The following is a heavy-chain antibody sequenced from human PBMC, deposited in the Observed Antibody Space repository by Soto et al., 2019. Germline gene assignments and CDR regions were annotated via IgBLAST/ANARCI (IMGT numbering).Heavy chain of an antibody. CDR3: SKKWQPPYYYYSLDV. CDR2: ISGYNGDT. V-gene: IGHV1-18*01. CDR1: GYTFTRYG. J-gene: IGHJ6*02. Sequence: QGHLVQSGAEVKKPGTSVKVSCKASGYTFTRYGISWVRQAPGQGLEWMGWISGYNGDTNYAQNLQGRVTMTIDTSTSTAYMALRSPTSDDTAVYYCSKKWQPPYYYYSLDVWGQGTTVTVS. D-gene: IGHD5-12*01.